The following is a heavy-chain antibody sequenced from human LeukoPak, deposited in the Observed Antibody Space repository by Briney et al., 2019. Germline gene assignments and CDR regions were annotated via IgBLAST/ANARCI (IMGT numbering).Heavy chain of an antibody. J-gene: IGHJ6*02. CDR1: GRSISSDY. V-gene: IGHV4-59*01. CDR3: ARDPEMATPYYYGMDV. CDR2: IYYSGGA. D-gene: IGHD5-24*01. Sequence: PSETLSLTCTVSGRSISSDYWNWIRQPPGKGLEWIGYIYYSGGATYNPSLNNRVTISVDRSKNQFSLRLSSVTAADTAVYYCARDPEMATPYYYGMDVWGQGTTVTVS.